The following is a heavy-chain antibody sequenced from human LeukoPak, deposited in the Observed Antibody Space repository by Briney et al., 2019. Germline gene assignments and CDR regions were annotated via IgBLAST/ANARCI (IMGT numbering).Heavy chain of an antibody. D-gene: IGHD6-13*01. CDR1: GFTFSSYA. CDR3: AKVTGIAAAGRVDY. CDR2: ISGSGGST. J-gene: IGHJ4*02. Sequence: GGALILSCAASGFTFSSYAMSCVRQAPGKVLEWVSAISGSGGSTYYADSVKGRFTISRDNSKNTLYLQMNSLRAEDTAVYYCAKVTGIAAAGRVDYWGQGTLVTVSS. V-gene: IGHV3-23*01.